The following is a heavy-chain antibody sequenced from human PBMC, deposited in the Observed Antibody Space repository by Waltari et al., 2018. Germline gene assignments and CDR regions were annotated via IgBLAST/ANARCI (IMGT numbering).Heavy chain of an antibody. Sequence: QVELQESGPGLVQPSETLSLTCNVSGYYISSTYFWGWIRPPPGKGPEWMGSIFHSGSTYYNPSLKSRVTISVDTSKNQFSLKLISVTAADTAVYYCARVAYSDFWSDYSSRPSFDYWGPGTLVTVSS. CDR3: ARVAYSDFWSDYSSRPSFDY. CDR2: IFHSGST. D-gene: IGHD3-3*01. J-gene: IGHJ4*02. CDR1: GYYISSTYF. V-gene: IGHV4-38-2*02.